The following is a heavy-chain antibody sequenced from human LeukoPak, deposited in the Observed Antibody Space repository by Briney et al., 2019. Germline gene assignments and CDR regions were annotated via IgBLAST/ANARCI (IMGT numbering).Heavy chain of an antibody. CDR2: ISAYNGNT. CDR3: ARDLSTAMVAYYFDY. V-gene: IGHV1-18*01. CDR1: GYTFTSYG. Sequence: ASVKVSCKASGYTFTSYGISWVRQAPGQGLEWMGWISAYNGNTNYAQQLQGRVTMTTDTSTSTAYMELRSLRSDDTAVYYCARDLSTAMVAYYFDYWGQGTLVTVSS. D-gene: IGHD5-18*01. J-gene: IGHJ4*02.